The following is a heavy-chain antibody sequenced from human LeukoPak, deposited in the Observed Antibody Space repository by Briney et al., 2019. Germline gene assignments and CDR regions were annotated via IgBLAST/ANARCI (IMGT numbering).Heavy chain of an antibody. J-gene: IGHJ4*02. CDR2: ISGSGGST. Sequence: PGGTLRLPCAASGFTFSSYGMSWVRQAPGKGLEWVSAISGSGGSTYYADSVKGRFTISRDNSKNALYLQMNSLRAEDTAVYYCAKESQEGYYDSSGYYFSYWGQGTLVTVSS. CDR1: GFTFSSYG. CDR3: AKESQEGYYDSSGYYFSY. V-gene: IGHV3-23*01. D-gene: IGHD3-22*01.